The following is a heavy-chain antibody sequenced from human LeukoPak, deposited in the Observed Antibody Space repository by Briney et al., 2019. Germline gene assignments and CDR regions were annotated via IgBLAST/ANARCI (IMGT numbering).Heavy chain of an antibody. J-gene: IGHJ4*02. CDR2: IWYDGSNK. CDR1: GFTFSSYG. CDR3: AKGREMATTPYDF. V-gene: IGHV3-30*02. Sequence: GGSLRLSCAASGFTFSSYGMHWVRRAPGKGLEWVAVIWYDGSNKYYADSVKGRFTISRDNSKNTLYLQMNSLRDDDTAVYYCAKGREMATTPYDFWGQGILVTVSS. D-gene: IGHD5-12*01.